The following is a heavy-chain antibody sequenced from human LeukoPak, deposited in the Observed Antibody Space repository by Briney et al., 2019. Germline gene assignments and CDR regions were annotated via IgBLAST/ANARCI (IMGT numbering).Heavy chain of an antibody. Sequence: SETLSLTCAVYSGSLSGYYWSWIRQPPGKGLEWIGEIIHSGSTYYNPSLKSRVTISVDTSKNQFSLKLSSVTAADTAVYYCARDTLGYCSGGSCYGPGYFDYWGQGTLVTVSS. CDR2: IIHSGST. J-gene: IGHJ4*02. V-gene: IGHV4-34*09. CDR3: ARDTLGYCSGGSCYGPGYFDY. D-gene: IGHD2-15*01. CDR1: SGSLSGYY.